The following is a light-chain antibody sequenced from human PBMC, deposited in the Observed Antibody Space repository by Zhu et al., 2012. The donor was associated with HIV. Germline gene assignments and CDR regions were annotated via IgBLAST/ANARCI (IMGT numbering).Light chain of an antibody. J-gene: IGKJ4*01. V-gene: IGKV3-11*01. Sequence: ATLSCRASQSASIFVAWYQQRPGQAPRLLIYDATKRATGIPARFSGSGSGTDFTLTISSLEPEDFALYYCQQRRNWPLTFGGGTRVEIK. CDR1: QSASIF. CDR3: QQRRNWPLT. CDR2: DAT.